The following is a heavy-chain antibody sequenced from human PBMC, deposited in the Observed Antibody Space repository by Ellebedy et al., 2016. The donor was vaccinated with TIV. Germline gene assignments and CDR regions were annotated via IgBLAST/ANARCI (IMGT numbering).Heavy chain of an antibody. J-gene: IGHJ5*02. CDR2: INHSGST. V-gene: IGHV4-34*01. CDR1: GGSFSGYY. CDR3: ARAYGSGRSPLS. D-gene: IGHD3-10*01. Sequence: SETLSLXCAVYGGSFSGYYWSWFRQPPGKGLEWIGEINHSGSTNYNPSLKSRVTISVNTSKNQFSLKLSSVTAADTAVYYCARAYGSGRSPLSWGQGTLVTVSS.